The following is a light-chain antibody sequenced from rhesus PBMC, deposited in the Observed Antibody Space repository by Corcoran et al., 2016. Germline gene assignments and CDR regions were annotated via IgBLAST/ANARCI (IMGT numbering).Light chain of an antibody. V-gene: IGKV1-22*01. J-gene: IGKJ2*01. CDR2: KAS. CDR3: QQYSSRPYS. CDR1: QGISSW. Sequence: DIQMTQSPSSLSASVGDTVTITCRASQGISSWLAWYQQKPGKAPKLRIYKASRLQSGFPSRFSGIGSGTDFTLNNSSLQSEYFATYYCQQYSSRPYSFGQGTKVEIK.